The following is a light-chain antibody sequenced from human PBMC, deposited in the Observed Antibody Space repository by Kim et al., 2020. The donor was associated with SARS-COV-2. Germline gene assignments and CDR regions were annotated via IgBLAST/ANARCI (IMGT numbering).Light chain of an antibody. CDR1: QDIARS. Sequence: DIRMTQSPSSVSASVGDRITITCRASQDIARSLAWYQQNAGEGPNLLIYAGSTLQTGVPSRFSGSGSGTEFTLTISSLQPEDFGTYYCQQGKSFPYTFGQGTKLEI. J-gene: IGKJ2*01. CDR2: AGS. V-gene: IGKV1-12*02. CDR3: QQGKSFPYT.